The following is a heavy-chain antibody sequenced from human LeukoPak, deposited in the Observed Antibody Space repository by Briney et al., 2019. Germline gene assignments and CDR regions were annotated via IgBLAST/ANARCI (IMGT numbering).Heavy chain of an antibody. D-gene: IGHD3-22*01. V-gene: IGHV3-23*01. J-gene: IGHJ4*02. CDR2: ISGSGGST. CDR1: GFTFSSYA. Sequence: TGGSLRLSCAASGFTFSSYAMSWVRQAPGKGLEWVSAISGSGGSTYYADSVKGRFAISRDNSKNTLYLQMNSLRAEDTAVYYCAKDPSPNYYDSSGYYHYLDYWGQGTLVTVSS. CDR3: AKDPSPNYYDSSGYYHYLDY.